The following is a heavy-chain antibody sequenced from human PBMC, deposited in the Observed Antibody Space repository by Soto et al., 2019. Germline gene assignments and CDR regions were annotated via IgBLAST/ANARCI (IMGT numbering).Heavy chain of an antibody. J-gene: IGHJ3*02. CDR1: GRSISSSY. V-gene: IGHV4-59*08. CDR2: IYYSGST. CDR3: ARQGISYYDKFDAFDI. D-gene: IGHD3-9*01. Sequence: SETLSLTCTVSGRSISSSYWSWIRQPPGKGLEWIGYIYYSGSTNYNPSLKSRVTISVDTSKNQFSLKLSSVTAADTAVYYCARQGISYYDKFDAFDIWGQGTMVT.